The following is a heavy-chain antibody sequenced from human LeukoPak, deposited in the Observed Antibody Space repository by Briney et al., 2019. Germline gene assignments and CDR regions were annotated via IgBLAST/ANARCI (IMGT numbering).Heavy chain of an antibody. V-gene: IGHV4-59*01. Sequence: SETLSLTCAVSGASINNNYWTWVRQPPGKGLEWIGYTYSNGNTNYNPSLKGRVTMSIETSKNQFSLQLHSVTAADTAVYYCASGTFDGPLYGTYWYFHVWGRGTLVTVSS. CDR1: GASINNNY. CDR3: ASGTFDGPLYGTYWYFHV. D-gene: IGHD1-14*01. J-gene: IGHJ2*01. CDR2: TYSNGNT.